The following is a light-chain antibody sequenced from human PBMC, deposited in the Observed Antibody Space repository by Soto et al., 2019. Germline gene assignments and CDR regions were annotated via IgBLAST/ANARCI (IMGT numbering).Light chain of an antibody. CDR2: GES. Sequence: EIVLAQSPATLSVSPGERATLSCMASQNVDSKDLAWYQKKPGQAPRLLIYGESNRAPGIPDRFSGSGSGTDFTLTISRLEPEDVAVYYCQYYGNSPFTLGPGTKVDI. CDR3: QYYGNSPFT. J-gene: IGKJ3*01. V-gene: IGKV3-20*01. CDR1: QNVDSKD.